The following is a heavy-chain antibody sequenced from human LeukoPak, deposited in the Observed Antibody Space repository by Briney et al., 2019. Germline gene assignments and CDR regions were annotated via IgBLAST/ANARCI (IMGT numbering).Heavy chain of an antibody. Sequence: GGSLRLSCAASGFTVSSNYMSWVRQAPGKGLEWVSVIYSGGSTYYADSVKGRFTISRDNSKNTLYLQMNSLRAEDTAVYHCASLIMYYYDSSGPKGDYWGQGTLVTVSS. D-gene: IGHD3-22*01. CDR2: IYSGGST. J-gene: IGHJ4*02. CDR1: GFTVSSNY. CDR3: ASLIMYYYDSSGPKGDY. V-gene: IGHV3-53*01.